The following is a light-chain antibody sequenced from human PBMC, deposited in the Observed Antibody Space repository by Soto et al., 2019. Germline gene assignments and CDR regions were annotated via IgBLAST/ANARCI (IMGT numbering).Light chain of an antibody. Sequence: EIVLTQSPGTLSLSPGERATLSCRASQSISSTYLVWYQQRPGQAPRLLIYGASSRATGIPDRFSGSGSGTDFTITISRLEPEDFALYYCQQYHSSPPMYTFGQGTKLEIK. CDR1: QSISSTY. CDR2: GAS. CDR3: QQYHSSPPMYT. V-gene: IGKV3-20*01. J-gene: IGKJ2*01.